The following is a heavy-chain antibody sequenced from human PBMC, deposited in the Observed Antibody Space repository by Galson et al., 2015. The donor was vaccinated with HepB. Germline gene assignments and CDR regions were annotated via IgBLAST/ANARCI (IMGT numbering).Heavy chain of an antibody. CDR2: ISANTIYT. Sequence: WIRQVPGKGLEWISYISANTIYTNYAASVKGRFTISRDNVKNSVFLQMNSLRAEDAALYYCARVAHSDYGDHAHFDFWGRGTLVTVSS. J-gene: IGHJ4*02. CDR3: ARVAHSDYGDHAHFDF. D-gene: IGHD4-17*01. V-gene: IGHV3-11*06.